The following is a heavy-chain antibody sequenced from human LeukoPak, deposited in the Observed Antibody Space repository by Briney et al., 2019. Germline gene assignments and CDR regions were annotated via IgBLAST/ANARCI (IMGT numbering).Heavy chain of an antibody. CDR3: TTKVPGIPTNDY. Sequence: GGSLRLSCAASGFTFSSYAMSWVRQAPGKGLEWVSAISGSGGSTYYADSVKGRFTISRDNSKNTLYLQMNSLKTEDTALYYCTTKVPGIPTNDYWGQGSLVTVSS. CDR1: GFTFSSYA. V-gene: IGHV3-23*01. J-gene: IGHJ4*02. CDR2: ISGSGGST. D-gene: IGHD2-2*02.